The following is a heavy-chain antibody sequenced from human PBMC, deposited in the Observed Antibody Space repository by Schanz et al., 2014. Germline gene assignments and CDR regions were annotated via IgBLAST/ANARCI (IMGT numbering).Heavy chain of an antibody. V-gene: IGHV3-11*06. CDR1: GFTFSDHY. Sequence: VQLLESGGGLVQPGGSLRLSCAASGFTFSDHYMDWVRQAPGKGLEWVSDISSGSSYANYADSVKGRFTISRDNSKNTLYLQMNSLRAEDTAVYYCARDRGYCSGGSCLTFDYWGQGTLVTVSS. D-gene: IGHD2-15*01. CDR2: ISSGSSYA. J-gene: IGHJ4*02. CDR3: ARDRGYCSGGSCLTFDY.